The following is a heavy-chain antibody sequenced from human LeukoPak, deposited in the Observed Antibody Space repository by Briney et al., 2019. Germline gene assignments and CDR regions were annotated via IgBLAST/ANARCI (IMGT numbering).Heavy chain of an antibody. CDR3: AKGDG. CDR2: IRNDRTKDGCNE. V-gene: IGHV3-30*02. CDR1: GFIFTNFG. J-gene: IGHJ4*02. Sequence: GGSLRLSCAASGFIFTNFGIHWVRQAPGKGLEWVAYIRNDRTKDGCNECYADSVKGRFTISRDNSKNTVYLQMNSLRLGDTAIYYCAKGDGWGQGTLVTVSS. D-gene: IGHD2-21*01.